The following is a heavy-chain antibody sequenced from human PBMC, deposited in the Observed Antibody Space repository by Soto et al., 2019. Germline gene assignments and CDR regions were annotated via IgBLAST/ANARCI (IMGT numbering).Heavy chain of an antibody. Sequence: GGSLRLSCAASGFTFSSYSMNWVRQAPGKGLEWVSYISSSSSIIDYADSVKGRLTISRDNAKNSLYLQMNSLRVEDTAVYYCARGRRGLVRVGFDICGQGTRVTVSS. V-gene: IGHV3-48*01. CDR1: GFTFSSYS. D-gene: IGHD3-10*01. CDR2: ISSSSSII. J-gene: IGHJ3*02. CDR3: ARGRRGLVRVGFDI.